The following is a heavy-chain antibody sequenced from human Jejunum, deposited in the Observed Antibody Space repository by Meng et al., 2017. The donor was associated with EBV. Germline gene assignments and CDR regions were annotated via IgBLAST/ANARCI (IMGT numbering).Heavy chain of an antibody. J-gene: IGHJ4*02. CDR1: GGTFSSQA. V-gene: IGHV1-69*01. CDR2: FIPIFGTL. Sequence: QVSLVQSGAEVKKAGSSVKVSCKASGGTFSSQAISWVRQAPGQGLEWMGGFIPIFGTLNYAQKFQGRVTITADESTSTAYMELSSLRSDDTAVYYCARNYYGGNHHFTAYWGQGTLVTVSS. CDR3: ARNYYGGNHHFTAY. D-gene: IGHD4-23*01.